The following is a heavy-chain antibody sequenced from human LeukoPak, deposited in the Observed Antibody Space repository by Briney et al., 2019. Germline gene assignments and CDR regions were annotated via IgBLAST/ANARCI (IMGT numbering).Heavy chain of an antibody. CDR2: VYHSGST. CDR3: VDLPGY. CDR1: GYSTSSYRY. V-gene: IGHV4-38-2*02. D-gene: IGHD5/OR15-5a*01. J-gene: IGHJ4*02. Sequence: SETLSLTCTVSGYSTSSYRYWGWIRQPPGKGLEWIGSVYHSGSTYKNPSLTSRVTISVDTSKNQFSLRLSSVTAADTAVYYCVDLPGYWGQGTLVTVSS.